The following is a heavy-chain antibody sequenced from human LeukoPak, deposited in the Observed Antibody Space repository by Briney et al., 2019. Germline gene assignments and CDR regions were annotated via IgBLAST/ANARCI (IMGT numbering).Heavy chain of an antibody. Sequence: HPSETLSLTCTVSGGFITSSFYWSWIRQSPGKGPEWIGYIYNSGGTKYNPSLKSRLTISVDTSKNQFSLKLSSVTAADTAVYYCAREPVYYDILTGYYYYFDYWGQGTLVTVSS. CDR1: GGFITSSFY. J-gene: IGHJ4*02. CDR2: IYNSGGT. CDR3: AREPVYYDILTGYYYYFDY. D-gene: IGHD3-9*01. V-gene: IGHV4-4*08.